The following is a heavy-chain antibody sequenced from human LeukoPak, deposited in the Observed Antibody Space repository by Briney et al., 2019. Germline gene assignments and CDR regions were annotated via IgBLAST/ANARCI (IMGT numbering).Heavy chain of an antibody. CDR3: ARGVGTMGGRPDY. V-gene: IGHV3-33*01. J-gene: IGHJ4*01. CDR1: GFTFRDYA. CDR2: IWYDGSNK. Sequence: GGSLRLSCVGSGFTFRDYAMHWVRQAPDRGLEWVASIWYDGSNKYYADSVTGRFTISRDNSKNTVYLQMNSQRVEGTAIYYCARGVGTMGGRPDYWGQGTQVTVSS. D-gene: IGHD1/OR15-1a*01.